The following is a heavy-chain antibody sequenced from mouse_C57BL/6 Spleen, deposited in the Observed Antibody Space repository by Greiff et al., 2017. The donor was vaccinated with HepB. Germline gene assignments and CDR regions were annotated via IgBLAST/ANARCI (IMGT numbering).Heavy chain of an antibody. Sequence: DVQLQESGAELVRPGASVKLSCTASGFNIKDDYMHWVKQRPEQGLEWIGWIDPENGDTEYASKFQGKATITADTSSNTAYLQLSSLTSEDTAVYYCTTTSDYGSSRYYAMDYWGQGTSVTVSS. CDR2: IDPENGDT. CDR1: GFNIKDDY. D-gene: IGHD1-1*01. J-gene: IGHJ4*01. V-gene: IGHV14-4*01. CDR3: TTTSDYGSSRYYAMDY.